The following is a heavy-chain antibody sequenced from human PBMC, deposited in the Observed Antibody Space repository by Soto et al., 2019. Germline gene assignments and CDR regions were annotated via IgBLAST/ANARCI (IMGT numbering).Heavy chain of an antibody. V-gene: IGHV3-23*01. CDR1: GFTFNNYA. D-gene: IGHD2-21*02. Sequence: EVQLLESGGDLVQPGVSRRLSCAASGFTFNNYAMSWVRQAPGKGLEWVSAISSSGYSTYDADSVKGRFTISRDNSRNTVYLQMKNLRADDTAVYYCAKGSVVVAAKFDSWGQGTLVTVSS. J-gene: IGHJ4*02. CDR2: ISSSGYST. CDR3: AKGSVVVAAKFDS.